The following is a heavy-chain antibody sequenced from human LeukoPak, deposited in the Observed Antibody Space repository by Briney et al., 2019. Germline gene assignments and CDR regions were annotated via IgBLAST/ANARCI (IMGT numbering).Heavy chain of an antibody. CDR2: IYYSGST. CDR1: GGSISSSSYY. CDR3: ARGGFSNEEFDP. D-gene: IGHD3-16*01. Sequence: TSETLSLTCAVSGGSISSSSYYWGWIRQPPGKGLEWIGYIYYSGSTNYNPSLKSRVTISVDTSKNQFSLKLSSVTAADTAVYYCARGGFSNEEFDPWGQGTLVTVSS. J-gene: IGHJ5*02. V-gene: IGHV4-61*05.